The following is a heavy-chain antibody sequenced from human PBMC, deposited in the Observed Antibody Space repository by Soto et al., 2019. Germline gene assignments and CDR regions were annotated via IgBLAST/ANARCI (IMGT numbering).Heavy chain of an antibody. CDR3: ARDAYSGDYLLDY. CDR2: VHPSAGT. Sequence: GTLSLPCTSSGGSISSSTNWWYWVRQPPGKGLEWIGEVHPSAGTNYIPSLRGRVTISIDSSKNQLSLKLTSVTAADTAVYYSARDAYSGDYLLDYWGQRTLVTVAS. CDR1: GGSISSSTNW. D-gene: IGHD1-26*01. J-gene: IGHJ4*02. V-gene: IGHV4-4*02.